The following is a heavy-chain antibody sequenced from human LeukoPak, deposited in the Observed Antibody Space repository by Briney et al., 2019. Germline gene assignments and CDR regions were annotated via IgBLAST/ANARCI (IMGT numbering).Heavy chain of an antibody. CDR1: GFTFSSYA. CDR3: APRPGSWPDAFDI. J-gene: IGHJ3*02. CDR2: ISGSGGST. Sequence: PGGSLRLSCAASGFTFSSYAMSWVRQAPGKGLEWVSAISGSGGSTYYADSVKGRFTISRDNSKNTLYLQMNSLRAEDTAVYYCAPRPGSWPDAFDIWGQGTMVTVSS. D-gene: IGHD2-15*01. V-gene: IGHV3-23*01.